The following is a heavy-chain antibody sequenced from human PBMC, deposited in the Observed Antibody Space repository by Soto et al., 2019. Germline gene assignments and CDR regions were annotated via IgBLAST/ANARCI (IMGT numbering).Heavy chain of an antibody. J-gene: IGHJ4*02. CDR3: VTGRDGYNHCCDY. V-gene: IGHV3-7*03. CDR2: IKHDGSEK. D-gene: IGHD5-12*01. Sequence: EVQLVESGGGLVQPGGSLRLSCAASGFIFGGYWMSWVRPAPGKGLEWVANIKHDGSEKYYVDSVKGRFTISRDNAENSLWLQMSSLRDDDTAVYQCVTGRDGYNHCCDYGGQGTLGTVSS. CDR1: GFIFGGYW.